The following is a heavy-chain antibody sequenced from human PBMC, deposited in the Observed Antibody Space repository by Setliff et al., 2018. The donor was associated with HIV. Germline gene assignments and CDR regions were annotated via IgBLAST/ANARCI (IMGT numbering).Heavy chain of an antibody. CDR1: GESFSDSY. V-gene: IGHV4-34*01. Sequence: SETLSLTCAVYGESFSDSYYTWIRQPPGQGLEWIGQISHTGSTTYNSSLKSRVTMSVDSSRNQFSLTLTSMSVPDTAVYFCARSQRLPGLQPPYWYFDLWGRGTLGTV. CDR3: ARSQRLPGLQPPYWYFDL. CDR2: ISHTGST. J-gene: IGHJ2*01. D-gene: IGHD6-25*01.